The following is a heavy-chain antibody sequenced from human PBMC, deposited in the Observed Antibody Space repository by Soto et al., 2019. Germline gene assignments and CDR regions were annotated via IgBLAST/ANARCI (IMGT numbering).Heavy chain of an antibody. D-gene: IGHD6-19*01. Sequence: GESLKISCKGSGYSFTSYWIGWVRQMPGKGLEWMGIIYPGDSGTRYSPSFQGQVTISADKSISTAYLQWSSLKASDTAMYYCARPDKDGYSSGWRGFDPWGQGTLVTVSS. J-gene: IGHJ5*02. CDR1: GYSFTSYW. CDR3: ARPDKDGYSSGWRGFDP. V-gene: IGHV5-51*01. CDR2: IYPGDSGT.